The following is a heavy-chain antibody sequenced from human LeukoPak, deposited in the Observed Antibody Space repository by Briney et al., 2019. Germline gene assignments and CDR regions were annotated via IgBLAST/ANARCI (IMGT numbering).Heavy chain of an antibody. D-gene: IGHD3-22*01. CDR2: IYSGGTT. Sequence: GGSLRLSCAASGFSVSSNYMSWVRQAPGKGLEWVSVIYSGGTTYYADSVKGRFTISRDNSKNTLYLQMNSLRAEDTAVYYCARGSNFYDSSGYYHPFDSWGQGTLVTVSS. J-gene: IGHJ4*02. CDR3: ARGSNFYDSSGYYHPFDS. CDR1: GFSVSSNY. V-gene: IGHV3-53*01.